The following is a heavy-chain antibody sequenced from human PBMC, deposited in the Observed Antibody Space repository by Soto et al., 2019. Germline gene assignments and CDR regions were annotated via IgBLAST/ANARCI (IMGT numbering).Heavy chain of an antibody. V-gene: IGHV1-69*01. Sequence: QVQLVQSGAEVKKPGSSVKVSCKASGGTFGSYAISWVRQAPGQGLEWMGGVIPIPGTANYAQKFQGSVTIAADESTSTAYMELSSLRSEDTAVYYCARSQGSSTSLEIYYYYYYGMDVWGQGTMVTVSS. CDR2: VIPIPGTA. J-gene: IGHJ6*02. CDR1: GGTFGSYA. D-gene: IGHD2-2*01. CDR3: ARSQGSSTSLEIYYYYYYGMDV.